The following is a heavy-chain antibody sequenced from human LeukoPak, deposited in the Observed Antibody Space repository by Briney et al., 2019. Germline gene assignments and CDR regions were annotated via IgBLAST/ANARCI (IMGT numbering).Heavy chain of an antibody. D-gene: IGHD3-22*01. CDR2: ISAYNGNT. V-gene: IGHV1-18*01. J-gene: IGHJ4*02. CDR1: GYTFTSYG. Sequence: ASVKVSCKASGYTFTSYGISWVRQAPGQGLEWMGWISAYNGNTNYAQRLQGRVTMTTATSTSTAYMELRSLRSDDTAVYSCAIIAPNYYDSTFDYWGQGTLVTVSS. CDR3: AIIAPNYYDSTFDY.